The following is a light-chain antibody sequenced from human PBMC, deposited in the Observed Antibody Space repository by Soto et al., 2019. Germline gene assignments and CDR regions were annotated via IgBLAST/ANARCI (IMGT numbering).Light chain of an antibody. Sequence: EIVLTQSPGTLSLSPGERATLSCRASQSASSSYLAWYQQKPGQAPRLLIYGASSRATGIPDRFSGSGSGTDFTLTISRLEPEDFAVYYCQQYGSSLLTFGGGTKVEIK. CDR3: QQYGSSLLT. V-gene: IGKV3-20*01. CDR1: QSASSSY. J-gene: IGKJ4*01. CDR2: GAS.